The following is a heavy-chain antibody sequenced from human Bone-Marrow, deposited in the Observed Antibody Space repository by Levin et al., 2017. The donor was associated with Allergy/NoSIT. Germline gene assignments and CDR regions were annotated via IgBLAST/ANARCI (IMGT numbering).Heavy chain of an antibody. CDR1: GYSFTSYW. CDR3: ARQDYGDYDY. D-gene: IGHD4-17*01. Sequence: WASVKVSCKGSGYSFTSYWIGWVRQMPGKGLEWMGIIYPGDSDTRYSPSFQGQVTISADKSISTAYLQWSSLKASDTAMYYCARQDYGDYDYWGQGTLVTVSS. J-gene: IGHJ4*02. CDR2: IYPGDSDT. V-gene: IGHV5-51*01.